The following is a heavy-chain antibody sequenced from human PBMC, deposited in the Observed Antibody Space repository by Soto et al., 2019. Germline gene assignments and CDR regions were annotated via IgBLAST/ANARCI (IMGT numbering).Heavy chain of an antibody. CDR3: ARDLVGATPYYYYGMDV. CDR1: GFTFSIYS. J-gene: IGHJ6*02. D-gene: IGHD1-26*01. CDR2: ISISSSYI. Sequence: GVLRLSCAPSGFTFSIYSMNGVRQAPGNGLEWVSSISISSSYIYYADSVKGRFTISRDNSKNSLYLQMNSLRAEDTAVYYCARDLVGATPYYYYGMDVWGQGTTVTVSS. V-gene: IGHV3-21*01.